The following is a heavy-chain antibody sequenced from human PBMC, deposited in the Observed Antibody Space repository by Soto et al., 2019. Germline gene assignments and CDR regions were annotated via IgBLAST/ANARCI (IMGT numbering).Heavy chain of an antibody. J-gene: IGHJ4*02. D-gene: IGHD3-3*01. Sequence: EVQLLESGGGLVQPGGSLRLSCAASGFTFSSYAMSWVRQAPGKGLEWVSAISGSGGSTYYADSVKGRFTISRDNSKNTLYLQMNSLRAEDTAVYYCAKGRSITIFGVVTPADYWGQGTLVTVSS. CDR2: ISGSGGST. CDR1: GFTFSSYA. V-gene: IGHV3-23*01. CDR3: AKGRSITIFGVVTPADY.